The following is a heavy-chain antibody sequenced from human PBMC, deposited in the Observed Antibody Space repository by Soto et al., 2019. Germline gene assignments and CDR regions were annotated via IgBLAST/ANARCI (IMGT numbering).Heavy chain of an antibody. J-gene: IGHJ6*02. Sequence: QVQLVQSGAEVRKPGASVKVSCKASGYTFKSHYIHWLRQAPGQGLEWLGVINPGTGRTTYAQSFQGRVIMVRDTSTSTVNMDLSSLRSEDTAVYYCARELVVVGGDYYRGMDVWGQGTTVTVSS. V-gene: IGHV1-46*02. CDR3: ARELVVVGGDYYRGMDV. CDR2: INPGTGRT. D-gene: IGHD2-15*01. CDR1: GYTFKSHY.